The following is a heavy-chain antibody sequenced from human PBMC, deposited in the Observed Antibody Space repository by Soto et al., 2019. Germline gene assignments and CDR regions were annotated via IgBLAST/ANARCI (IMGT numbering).Heavy chain of an antibody. J-gene: IGHJ4*02. CDR1: GYTFTSYA. Sequence: QVQLVQSGAEVKKPGASVKVSCKASGYTFTSYAMHWVRQAPGQRLEGMGWINAGNGNTKYSQKFQGRVPITRDTSASTAYMELSSLRSEDTAVYYCAREVVINDPFYYWGQGTLVTVSS. CDR2: INAGNGNT. D-gene: IGHD3-22*01. CDR3: AREVVINDPFYY. V-gene: IGHV1-3*01.